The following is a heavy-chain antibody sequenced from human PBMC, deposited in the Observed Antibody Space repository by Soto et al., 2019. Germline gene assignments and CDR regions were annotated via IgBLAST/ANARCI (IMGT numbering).Heavy chain of an antibody. CDR1: GGTFSSSA. CDR3: FFLLIRRQRGSTLFPSRRSSDL. D-gene: IGHD4-17*01. V-gene: IGHV1-69*13. J-gene: IGHJ2*01. CDR2: LIPIFGTA. Sequence: SVKVYCKASGGTFSSSAISWVRQAPGQGLEWMGGLIPIFGTANYAQKFQGRVTITADESTSTAYMELSSLRSEDTSVYYCFFLLIRRQRGSTLFPSRRSSDL.